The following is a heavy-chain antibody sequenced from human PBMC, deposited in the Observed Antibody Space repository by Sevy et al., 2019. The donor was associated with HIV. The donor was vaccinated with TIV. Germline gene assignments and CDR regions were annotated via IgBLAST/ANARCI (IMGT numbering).Heavy chain of an antibody. Sequence: GGSLRLSCAASGFIFSTSPMHWVRQAPGKGLECVAILSYDDSDENYADSVKGRFTISRDNSKNILYLQINSLRTEDTAVYYCAKDDLGSIDYWCQGTPVTVSS. CDR1: GFIFSTSP. J-gene: IGHJ4*02. D-gene: IGHD3-10*01. CDR3: AKDDLGSIDY. CDR2: LSYDDSDE. V-gene: IGHV3-30-3*02.